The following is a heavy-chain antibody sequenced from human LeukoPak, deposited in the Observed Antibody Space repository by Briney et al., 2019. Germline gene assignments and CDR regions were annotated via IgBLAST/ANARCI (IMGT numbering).Heavy chain of an antibody. CDR3: ARVRGDRDFWSGSLYYFDY. Sequence: PSETLSLTCTVSGGSISSSSYYWGWIRQPPGKGLEWIGSIYYSGSTYYNPSLKSRVTISVDTSKNQFSLKLSSVTAADTAVYYCARVRGDRDFWSGSLYYFDYWGQGTLVTVSS. J-gene: IGHJ4*02. D-gene: IGHD3-3*01. V-gene: IGHV4-39*07. CDR2: IYYSGST. CDR1: GGSISSSSYY.